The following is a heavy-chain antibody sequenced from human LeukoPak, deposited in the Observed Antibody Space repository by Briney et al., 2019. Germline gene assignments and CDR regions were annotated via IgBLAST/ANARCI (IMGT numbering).Heavy chain of an antibody. V-gene: IGHV3-66*01. CDR1: GGSISSSNW. D-gene: IGHD1-26*01. CDR2: IYSGGST. J-gene: IGHJ6*02. CDR3: ARWASRMDV. Sequence: ETLSLTCAVSGGSISSSNWWSWVRQAPGKGLEWVSVIYSGGSTYYADSVKGRFTISRDNSKNTLYLQMNSLRAEDTAVYYCARWASRMDVWGQGTTVTVSS.